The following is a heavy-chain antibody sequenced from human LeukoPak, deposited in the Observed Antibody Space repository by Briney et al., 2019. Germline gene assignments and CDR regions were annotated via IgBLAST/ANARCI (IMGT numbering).Heavy chain of an antibody. D-gene: IGHD2-15*01. CDR3: ARQEYCSGGSCYTWFDP. CDR2: IYPADSDI. J-gene: IGHJ5*02. CDR1: GYSINNYW. Sequence: GESLKISCKGSGYSINNYWIGWVRQMPGKGLEWMGIIYPADSDIRYSPSFQGQVTISADKSISTAYLQWSSLKASDTATYYCARQEYCSGGSCYTWFDPWGQGTLVNVSS. V-gene: IGHV5-51*01.